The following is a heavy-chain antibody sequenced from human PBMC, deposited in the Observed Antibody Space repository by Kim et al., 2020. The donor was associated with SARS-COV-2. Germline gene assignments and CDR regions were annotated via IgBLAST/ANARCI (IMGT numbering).Heavy chain of an antibody. CDR3: ARGSPARGPPDAFDI. V-gene: IGHV3-53*01. J-gene: IGHJ3*02. D-gene: IGHD5-12*01. CDR2: IYSGGST. CDR1: GFTVSSNY. Sequence: GGSLRLSCAASGFTVSSNYMSWVRQAPGKGLEWVSVIYSGGSTYYADSVKGRFTISRDNSKNTLYLQMNSLRAEDTAVYYCARGSPARGPPDAFDIWGQGTMVTVSS.